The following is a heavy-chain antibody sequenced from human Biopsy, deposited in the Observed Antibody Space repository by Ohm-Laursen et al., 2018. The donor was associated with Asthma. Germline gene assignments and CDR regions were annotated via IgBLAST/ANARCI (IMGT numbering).Heavy chain of an antibody. Sequence: SLRLSCAASGFSFSDYYMMWIRQAPGKGLEWVAYISSRGSNLYYADSVKGRFTISRDNPKKSVYLQLDSLRVEDTAVYYCARGHSTSWYFGYWGQGTVVTVSS. D-gene: IGHD6-13*01. CDR2: ISSRGSNL. CDR3: ARGHSTSWYFGY. V-gene: IGHV3-11*01. CDR1: GFSFSDYY. J-gene: IGHJ4*02.